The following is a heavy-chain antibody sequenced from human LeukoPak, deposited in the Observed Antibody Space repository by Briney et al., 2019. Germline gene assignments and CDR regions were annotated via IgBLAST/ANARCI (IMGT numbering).Heavy chain of an antibody. CDR3: ARVGATNRDFDY. CDR2: IDPNSGGT. J-gene: IGHJ4*02. CDR1: GYTFTGYY. V-gene: IGHV1-2*02. Sequence: ASVTVSCKASGYTFTGYYMHWVRQAPGQGIEWMGWIDPNSGGTNYAQKFQGRVTMTRDTSISTAYMELSRLRSDDTAVYYCARVGATNRDFDYWGQGTLVTVSS. D-gene: IGHD1-26*01.